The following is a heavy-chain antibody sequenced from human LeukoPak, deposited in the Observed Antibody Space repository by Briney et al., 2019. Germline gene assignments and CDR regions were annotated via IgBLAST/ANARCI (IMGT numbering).Heavy chain of an antibody. D-gene: IGHD5-24*01. V-gene: IGHV4-59*01. CDR1: GVSINTYY. CDR2: VYYSGNT. Sequence: RPSETLSLTCTVSGVSINTYYWSWIRQPPGKGPKWIGYVYYSGNTNYNPSLNSRVTISIDTSKNQFCLELSSVTAADTAVYYCARVGNFNFDYWGQGALVTVSS. J-gene: IGHJ4*02. CDR3: ARVGNFNFDY.